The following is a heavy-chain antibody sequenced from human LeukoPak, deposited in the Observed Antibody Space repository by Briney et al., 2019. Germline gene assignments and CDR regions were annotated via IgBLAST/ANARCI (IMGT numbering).Heavy chain of an antibody. J-gene: IGHJ5*02. CDR1: GYTFTSYG. D-gene: IGHD3-22*01. CDR3: ARDSSGYYNWFNP. Sequence: ASVKVSCKASGYTFTSYGISWVRQAPGQGLEWMGGIIPIFGTANYAQKFQGRVTITADKSTSTAYMELSSLRSEDTAVYYCARDSSGYYNWFNPWGQGTLVTVSS. V-gene: IGHV1-69*06. CDR2: IIPIFGTA.